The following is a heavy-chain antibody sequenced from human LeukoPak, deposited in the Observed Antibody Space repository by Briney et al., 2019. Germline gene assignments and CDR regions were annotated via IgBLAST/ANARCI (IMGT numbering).Heavy chain of an antibody. CDR2: INHSGST. CDR3: ARAGSTMIDY. J-gene: IGHJ4*02. V-gene: IGHV4-34*01. CDR1: GFTFSAYA. Sequence: GSLRLSCATSGFTFSAYAVTWVRQPPGKGLEWIGEINHSGSTNYNPSLKSRVTISVDTSKNQFSLKLSSVTAADTAVYYCARAGSTMIDYWGQGTLVTVSS.